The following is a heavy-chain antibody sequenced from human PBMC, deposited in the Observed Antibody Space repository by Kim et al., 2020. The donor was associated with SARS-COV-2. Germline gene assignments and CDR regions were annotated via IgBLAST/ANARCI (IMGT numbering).Heavy chain of an antibody. Sequence: GGSLRLSCAASGFTFSDYYMSWIRQAPGKGLEWVSYISSSSSYTNYADSVKGRFTISRDNAKNSLYLQMNSLRAEDTAVYYCARVSTVSYYGMDVWGQGTTVTVSS. J-gene: IGHJ6*02. V-gene: IGHV3-11*05. CDR1: GFTFSDYY. CDR2: ISSSSSYT. CDR3: ARVSTVSYYGMDV. D-gene: IGHD4-17*01.